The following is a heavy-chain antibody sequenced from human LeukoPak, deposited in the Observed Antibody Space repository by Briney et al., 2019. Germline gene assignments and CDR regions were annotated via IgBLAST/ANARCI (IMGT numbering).Heavy chain of an antibody. V-gene: IGHV3-23*01. CDR1: GFPFETNA. CDR2: IGNTET. CDR3: AKDWVQFNRVFDCFDT. Sequence: GGSLRLSCATSGFPFETNAMSWVRQAPGKGLEWVATIGNTETFYADSVTVRFTISRDNDKNKVNLQMNRLRVGDTAIDYYAKDWVQFNRVFDCFDTWGQGTLVTVSS. D-gene: IGHD2-21*01. J-gene: IGHJ4*02.